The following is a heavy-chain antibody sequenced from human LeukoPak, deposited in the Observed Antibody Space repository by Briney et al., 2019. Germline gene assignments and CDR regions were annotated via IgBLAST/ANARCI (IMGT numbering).Heavy chain of an antibody. CDR1: GGTFSSYA. CDR3: ARTTQYYYDSSGPFDY. CDR2: IIPIFGTA. Sequence: ASVKVSCKASGGTFSSYAISWVRQAPGQGLEWMGGIIPIFGTANFAQKFQGRVTITADESTSTAYMELSSLRSEDTAVYYCARTTQYYYDSSGPFDYWGQGTLVTVSS. D-gene: IGHD3-22*01. J-gene: IGHJ4*02. V-gene: IGHV1-69*13.